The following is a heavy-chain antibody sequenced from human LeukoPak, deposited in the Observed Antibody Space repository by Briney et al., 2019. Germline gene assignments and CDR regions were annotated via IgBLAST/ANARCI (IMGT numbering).Heavy chain of an antibody. V-gene: IGHV1-69*01. CDR2: IIPIFGTA. CDR3: ARGFPNVNKYYDILTGYPYYFDY. J-gene: IGHJ4*02. CDR1: GGTFSSYA. Sequence: GSSVKVSCKASGGTFSSYAISWVRQAPGQGLEWMGGIIPIFGTANYARKFQGRVTITVDESTSTAYMELSSLRSEDTAVYYCARGFPNVNKYYDILTGYPYYFDYWGQGTLVTVSS. D-gene: IGHD3-9*01.